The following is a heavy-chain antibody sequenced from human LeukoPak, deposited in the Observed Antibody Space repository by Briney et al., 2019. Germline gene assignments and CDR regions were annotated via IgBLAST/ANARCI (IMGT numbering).Heavy chain of an antibody. V-gene: IGHV4-4*07. CDR2: IYTSGSA. D-gene: IGHD5-24*01. Sequence: SETLSLTCTVSGGSISSYYWSWIRQPAGKGLEWIGRIYTSGSANYNSSLKSRVTMSVDTSKNQVSLKLSSVTAADTAVYYCATGDGYNSFDYWGQGTLVTVSS. CDR3: ATGDGYNSFDY. J-gene: IGHJ4*02. CDR1: GGSISSYY.